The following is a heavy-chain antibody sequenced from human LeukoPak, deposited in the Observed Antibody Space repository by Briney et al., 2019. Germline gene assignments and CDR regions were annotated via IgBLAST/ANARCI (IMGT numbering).Heavy chain of an antibody. V-gene: IGHV3-48*01. CDR1: GFTFSTYR. Sequence: GGSLRLSCATSGFTFSTYRMNWVRQAPGKGLEWISYISSSGDTIYYADSVKGRFTISRDNAQNSLYLQMNSLRAEDTAVYYCARVYSSSWYPSVDAFDIWGQGTMVTVSS. D-gene: IGHD6-13*01. CDR2: ISSSGDTI. CDR3: ARVYSSSWYPSVDAFDI. J-gene: IGHJ3*02.